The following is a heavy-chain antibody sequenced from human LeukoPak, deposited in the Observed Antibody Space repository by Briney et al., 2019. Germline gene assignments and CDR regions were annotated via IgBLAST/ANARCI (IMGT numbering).Heavy chain of an antibody. CDR1: GFTFSSDA. Sequence: GASLRLSCAASGFTFSSDAMSWVRQAPGKGLEWVPAISGSGGSTYYADSVKGRFTISRDNSKNTLYLQTNSLRAEDTAVYYCAKLHSVTPHYWGQGTLVTVSS. CDR2: ISGSGGST. D-gene: IGHD4-17*01. J-gene: IGHJ4*02. V-gene: IGHV3-23*01. CDR3: AKLHSVTPHY.